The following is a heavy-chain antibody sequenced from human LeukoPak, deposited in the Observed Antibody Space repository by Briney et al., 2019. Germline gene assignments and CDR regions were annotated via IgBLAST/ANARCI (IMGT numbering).Heavy chain of an antibody. CDR3: WGSTSSNFDY. D-gene: IGHD2-2*01. Sequence: GGSRRLSCAASGFTFSDYYMSWIRQAPGKGLEWVSYISSSGGTIHYADSVKGRFTISRDNAKNSLYLQMNSLRAEDTAVYYCWGSTSSNFDYWGQGTLVTVSS. J-gene: IGHJ4*02. CDR2: ISSSGGTI. CDR1: GFTFSDYY. V-gene: IGHV3-11*01.